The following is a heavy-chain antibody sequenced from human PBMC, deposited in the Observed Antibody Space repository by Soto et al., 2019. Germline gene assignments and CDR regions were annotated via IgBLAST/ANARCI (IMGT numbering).Heavy chain of an antibody. Sequence: SVKVSCKASGGTFSTYAISWVRQAPGQGLEWMGGIIPIFGPPNYAQKFQGRVTITADESTSTDYMELSSLRSEDTAVYYCARDLREYSSSSPFDYYYYGMDVWGQGTTVTVSS. CDR3: ARDLREYSSSSPFDYYYYGMDV. CDR1: GGTFSTYA. J-gene: IGHJ6*02. V-gene: IGHV1-69*13. D-gene: IGHD6-6*01. CDR2: IIPIFGPP.